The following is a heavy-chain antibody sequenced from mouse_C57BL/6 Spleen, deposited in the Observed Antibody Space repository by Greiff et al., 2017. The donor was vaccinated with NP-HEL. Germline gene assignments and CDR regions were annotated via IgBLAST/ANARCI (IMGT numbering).Heavy chain of an antibody. CDR1: GYTFTSYW. D-gene: IGHD1-1*01. V-gene: IGHV1-72*01. Sequence: QVQLKQPGAELVKPGASVKLSCKASGYTFTSYWMHWVKQRPGRGLEWIGRIDPNSGGTKYNEKFKSKATLTVDKPSSTAYMQLSSLTSEDSAVYYCARSEYYYGSSPYWYFDVWGTGTTVTVSS. J-gene: IGHJ1*03. CDR2: IDPNSGGT. CDR3: ARSEYYYGSSPYWYFDV.